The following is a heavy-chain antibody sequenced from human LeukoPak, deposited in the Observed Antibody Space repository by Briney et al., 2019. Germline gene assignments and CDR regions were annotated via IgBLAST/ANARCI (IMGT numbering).Heavy chain of an antibody. CDR2: ISGSGSST. CDR3: AKGATRTTMMVVVIDYFDY. CDR1: GFTFSSYA. J-gene: IGHJ4*02. D-gene: IGHD3-22*01. Sequence: PGGSLRLSCAASGFTFSSYAVSWVRQAPGKGLEWVSAISGSGSSTYYADSVKDRLTISRNNSKNTLYLQMNSQRAKDTAVYYGAKGATRTTMMVVVIDYFDYWGQGTLVTVSS. V-gene: IGHV3-23*01.